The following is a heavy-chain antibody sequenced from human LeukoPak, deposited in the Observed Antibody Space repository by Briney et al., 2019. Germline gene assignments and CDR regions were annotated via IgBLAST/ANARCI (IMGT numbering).Heavy chain of an antibody. CDR1: GQTLNELT. CDR3: ATEMTSVVPDY. V-gene: IGHV1-24*01. J-gene: IGHJ4*02. D-gene: IGHD4-11*01. CDR2: FDPENDER. Sequence: ASVRVACKVSGQTLNELTMHWVRQAPGKGLEWMGGFDPENDERMYARNFRGRVTMTEDTSTDTAYMELSSLRSEDTAVYFCATEMTSVVPDYWGQGTLVTVSS.